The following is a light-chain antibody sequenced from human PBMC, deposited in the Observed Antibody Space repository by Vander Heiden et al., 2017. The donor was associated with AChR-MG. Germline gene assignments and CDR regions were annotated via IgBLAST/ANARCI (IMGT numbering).Light chain of an antibody. Sequence: DLVTIQSPDAVAVSLVGRATMNCKSSQSVLYSSSNKTYLAWSQQKPGQPPKLLISWASTRESGVPDRFSGSGSGTDFTLTISSLQAEDVAVYYCQQYFSTPQTFGQGTRLEIK. J-gene: IGKJ5*01. V-gene: IGKV4-1*01. CDR2: WAS. CDR1: QSVLYSSSNKTY. CDR3: QQYFSTPQT.